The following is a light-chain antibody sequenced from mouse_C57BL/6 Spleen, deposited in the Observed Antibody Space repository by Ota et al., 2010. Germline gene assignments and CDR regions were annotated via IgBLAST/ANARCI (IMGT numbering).Light chain of an antibody. CDR3: QQYSSYPLT. CDR2: WAS. Sequence: DIVMTQSHKFMSTSVGDRVSITCKASQDVGTAVAWYQQKPGQSPKLLIYWASTRHTGVPDRFTGSGSGTDFTLTISNVQSEDLADYFCQQYSSYPLTFGAWDQL. V-gene: IGKV6-23*01. CDR1: QDVGTA. J-gene: IGKJ5*01.